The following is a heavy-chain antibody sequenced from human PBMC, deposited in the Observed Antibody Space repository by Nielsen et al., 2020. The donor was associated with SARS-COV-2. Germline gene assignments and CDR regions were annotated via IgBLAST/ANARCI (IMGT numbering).Heavy chain of an antibody. D-gene: IGHD1-26*01. V-gene: IGHV3-30-3*01. CDR1: GFSFSNYA. J-gene: IGHJ5*01. CDR3: ARDGSGLDS. CDR2: TSHDENNK. Sequence: GESLKISCAASGFSFSNYAMHWVRQAPGKGLEWVAVTSHDENNKYYADSVQGRFTISRDNSQNTLFLQMNGLRAEDTAVYYCARDGSGLDSWGQGTLVTVSS.